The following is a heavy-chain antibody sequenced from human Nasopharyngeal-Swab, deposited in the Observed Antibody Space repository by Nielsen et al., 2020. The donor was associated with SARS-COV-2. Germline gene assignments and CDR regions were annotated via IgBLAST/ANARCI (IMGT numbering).Heavy chain of an antibody. J-gene: IGHJ4*02. Sequence: GGSLRLSCAASGFGFSAHYMDWVRQAPGKGLEWVAVISYDGGNKYYADSVKGRFTISRDNSKNTLYLQMNSLRAEDTAVYYCARDGEVGAITGIDYWGQGTLVTVSS. CDR2: ISYDGGNK. CDR1: GFGFSAHY. CDR3: ARDGEVGAITGIDY. D-gene: IGHD1-26*01. V-gene: IGHV3-30*03.